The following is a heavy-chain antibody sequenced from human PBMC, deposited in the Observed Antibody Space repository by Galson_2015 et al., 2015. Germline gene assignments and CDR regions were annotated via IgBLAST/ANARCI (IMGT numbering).Heavy chain of an antibody. J-gene: IGHJ4*02. Sequence: SVKVSCKASGYTFTSYAMHWVRQAPGQRLEWMGWINAGNGNTKYSQKFQGRVTITRDTSASTAYMELSSLRSEDTAVYYCARAGAGFGELFIFDYWGQGTLVTVSS. D-gene: IGHD3-10*01. V-gene: IGHV1-3*01. CDR2: INAGNGNT. CDR3: ARAGAGFGELFIFDY. CDR1: GYTFTSYA.